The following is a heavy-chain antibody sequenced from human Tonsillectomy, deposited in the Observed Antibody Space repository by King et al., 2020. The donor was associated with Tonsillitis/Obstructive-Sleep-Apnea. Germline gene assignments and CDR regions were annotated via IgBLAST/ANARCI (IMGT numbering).Heavy chain of an antibody. CDR1: GYTFSSYP. V-gene: IGHV1-18*01. CDR2: IGAHNGNT. J-gene: IGHJ4*02. D-gene: IGHD3-22*01. CDR3: ARGCRYDSSGYYTPLDY. Sequence: VQLVESGAEVKKPGASVKVSCKASGYTFSSYPMSWVRQAPGQGLEWMGCIGAHNGNTDYAQKIQGRVTMTTDTSTTTAYMELRSLRSDDTAVYYCARGCRYDSSGYYTPLDYWGQGTLVTVSS.